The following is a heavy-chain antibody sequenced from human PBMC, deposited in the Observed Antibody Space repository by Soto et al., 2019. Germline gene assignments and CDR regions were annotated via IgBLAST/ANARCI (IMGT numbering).Heavy chain of an antibody. Sequence: EVQLVESGGGLVQPGGSLRLSCAASGITFSTYGMHWVRQAPGKGLEYVSGISPNGGGKSYADSVRGRFTISRDNSKNMLYLQMGSLRAEDTAVYHCAGTIRSAAGGDAFDMWGQGTVVTVST. V-gene: IGHV3-64*07. D-gene: IGHD6-13*01. CDR2: ISPNGGGK. CDR1: GITFSTYG. CDR3: AGTIRSAAGGDAFDM. J-gene: IGHJ3*02.